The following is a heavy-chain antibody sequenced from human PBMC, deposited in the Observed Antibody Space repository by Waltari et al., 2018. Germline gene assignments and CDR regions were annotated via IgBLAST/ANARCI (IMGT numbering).Heavy chain of an antibody. J-gene: IGHJ2*01. V-gene: IGHV1-69*12. CDR2: IIHIFGTA. CDR3: ARAFYDSSGGRGYFDL. Sequence: QVQLVQSGAEVKKPGSSGKVSCQASGGTFSSYATTWVRQAPGQGLEWMGGIIHIFGTANYAQKFQGRVTITADESTSTAYMELSSLRSEDTAVYYCARAFYDSSGGRGYFDLWGRGTLVTVSS. CDR1: GGTFSSYA. D-gene: IGHD3-22*01.